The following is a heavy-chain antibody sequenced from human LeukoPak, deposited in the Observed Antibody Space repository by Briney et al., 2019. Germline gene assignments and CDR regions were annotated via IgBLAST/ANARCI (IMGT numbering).Heavy chain of an antibody. D-gene: IGHD6-19*01. CDR3: ARDRQTIAVAGINWVDP. CDR2: INTNTGNP. CDR1: GYTFTSYA. J-gene: IGHJ5*02. Sequence: ASVKVSCKASGYTFTSYAMNWVRQAPGQGLEWMGWINTNTGNPTYAQGFTGRFVFSLDTSVSTAYLQISSLKAEDTAVYYCARDRQTIAVAGINWVDPWGQGTLVTVSS. V-gene: IGHV7-4-1*02.